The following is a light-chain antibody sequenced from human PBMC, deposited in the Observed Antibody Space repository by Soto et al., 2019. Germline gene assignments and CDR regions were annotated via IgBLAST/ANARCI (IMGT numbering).Light chain of an antibody. J-gene: IGKJ1*01. Sequence: DTHMTQSPSTLSASVGDTVTVTCRASQSVSGWLAWYQQKPGEAPKLLIYDASALPRGVQSRFSGSGSGTKFTLTIASLQPDDFATYYCQQYETFSGTFGPGTKVDIK. CDR2: DAS. CDR3: QQYETFSGT. CDR1: QSVSGW. V-gene: IGKV1-5*01.